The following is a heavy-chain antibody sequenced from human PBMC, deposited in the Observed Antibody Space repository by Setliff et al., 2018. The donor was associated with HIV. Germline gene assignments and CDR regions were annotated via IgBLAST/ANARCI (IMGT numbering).Heavy chain of an antibody. J-gene: IGHJ4*02. Sequence: PSETLSLTCSVSGDSVRDYYWSWIRQPPGKGLEWIGDISTFRGTNYSPSLQSRVTISMDTSKNQLSLNLSSATAADTAVYYCSRGTFGGVIAQYYFDYWGQGTLVTVPQ. CDR1: GDSVRDYY. V-gene: IGHV4-4*09. CDR2: ISTFRGT. CDR3: SRGTFGGVIAQYYFDY. D-gene: IGHD3-16*02.